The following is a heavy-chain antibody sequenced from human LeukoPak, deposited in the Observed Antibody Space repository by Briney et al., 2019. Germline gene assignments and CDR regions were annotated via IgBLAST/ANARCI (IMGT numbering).Heavy chain of an antibody. CDR1: GGSVSDYY. CDR2: IYYTGST. V-gene: IGHV4-59*02. J-gene: IGHJ6*03. CDR3: ARVPRITMVRGVIIPNYYYYMDV. D-gene: IGHD3-10*01. Sequence: SETLSLTCTISGGSVSDYYWSWIRQSPGKGLEWIGYIYYTGSTNYNPSLKSRVTMSVDTSKNQFSLKLSSVTAADTAVYYCARVPRITMVRGVIIPNYYYYMDVWGKGTTVTISS.